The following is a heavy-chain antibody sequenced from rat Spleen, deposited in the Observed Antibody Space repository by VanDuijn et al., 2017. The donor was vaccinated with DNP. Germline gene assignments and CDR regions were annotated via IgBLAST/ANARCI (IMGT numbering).Heavy chain of an antibody. V-gene: IGHV5-7*01. CDR2: IFYDGSST. CDR3: TRHDYDRPNDFYGMDV. Sequence: EVQLVESGGGLVQPGRSLKLSCAASGFTFSDNNMAWVRQAPKKGLEWVATIFYDGSSTYYRDSVRGRVTISRENARSVLFLEMGSLRSEDTATYYCTRHDYDRPNDFYGMDVWGQGTSVIVSS. J-gene: IGHJ4*01. CDR1: GFTFSDNN. D-gene: IGHD1-12*01.